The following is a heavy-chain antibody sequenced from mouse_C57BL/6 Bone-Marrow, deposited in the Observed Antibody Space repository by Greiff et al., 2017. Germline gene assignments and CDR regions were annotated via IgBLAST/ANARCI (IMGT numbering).Heavy chain of an antibody. CDR3: ARLSYYGRSEY. D-gene: IGHD1-1*01. J-gene: IGHJ2*02. CDR2: INPDSRTI. Sequence: VQLKESGGGLVQPGGSLKLSCAASGFDFSRYWMNWVRQAPGKGLEWIGEINPDSRTINYAPSLKDKFIISRDNAKNTLYLQMSKVRSEDTALYYCARLSYYGRSEYWGQGTSLTVSS. V-gene: IGHV4-1*02. CDR1: GFDFSRYW.